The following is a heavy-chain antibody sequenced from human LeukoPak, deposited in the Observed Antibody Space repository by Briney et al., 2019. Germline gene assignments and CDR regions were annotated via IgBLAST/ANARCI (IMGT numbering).Heavy chain of an antibody. V-gene: IGHV3-72*01. Sequence: GGSMRLSCAASGFTFSDHYIDWVRQAPGKGLEWVARTRNKVNSYTTAHAASVTGRFTVSRDDSSNSVYLQMNSLKIEDTAVYYCARSMYGEGRRIIDFDYWGQGSLLTVSS. CDR3: ARSMYGEGRRIIDFDY. CDR1: GFTFSDHY. D-gene: IGHD4/OR15-4a*01. CDR2: TRNKVNSYTT. J-gene: IGHJ4*02.